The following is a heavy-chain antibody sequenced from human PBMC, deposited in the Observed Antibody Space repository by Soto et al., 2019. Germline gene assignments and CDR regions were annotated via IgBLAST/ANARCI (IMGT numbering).Heavy chain of an antibody. CDR1: GGTFSSYA. CDR3: ARSQGSSTSLEIYYYYYYGMEV. V-gene: IGHV1-69*01. J-gene: IGHJ6*02. CDR2: IIPISDTT. Sequence: QVQLVQSGAEVQKPGSSVKVSCKASGGTFSSYAISWVRQAPGQGLEWMGGIIPISDTTNYAQKFQGRVTITADESTSTAYMELSSLRSEDTAVYYCARSQGSSTSLEIYYYYYYGMEVWGQGTTVTVSS. D-gene: IGHD2-2*01.